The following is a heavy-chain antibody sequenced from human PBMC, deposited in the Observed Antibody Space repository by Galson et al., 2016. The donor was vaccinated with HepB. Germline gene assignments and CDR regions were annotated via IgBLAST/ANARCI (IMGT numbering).Heavy chain of an antibody. D-gene: IGHD2-8*02. CDR2: MSPNNGYT. J-gene: IGHJ1*01. CDR1: GYTFTGYY. CDR3: ARGVVLAC. V-gene: IGHV1-8*02. Sequence: SVKVSCKASGYTFTGYYIHWVRQATGQGLEWMGWMSPNNGYTGYAQKFKGKVTMTRNTSIGTAYMEVSSLRSEDTAVYYCARGVVLACWGQGTLLTV.